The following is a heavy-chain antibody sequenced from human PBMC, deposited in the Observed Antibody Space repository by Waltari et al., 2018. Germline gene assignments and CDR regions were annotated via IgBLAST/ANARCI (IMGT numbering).Heavy chain of an antibody. CDR3: TSPPYDFWSGG. CDR2: ISSGGSLI. J-gene: IGHJ4*02. D-gene: IGHD3-3*01. V-gene: IGHV3-48*03. CDR1: EFTFRNYA. Sequence: EVQLLESGGGLVQPGGSLRLSCAASEFTFRNYAMNWVRQAPGKGLEWSSFISSGGSLIYYADSVKGRFTISRDNAKNSLSLQMSSLRAEDTATYYCTSPPYDFWSGGWGQGTLVTVSS.